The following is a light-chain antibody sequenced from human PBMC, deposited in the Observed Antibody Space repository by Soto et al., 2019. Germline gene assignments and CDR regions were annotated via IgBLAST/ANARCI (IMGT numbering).Light chain of an antibody. CDR3: QQYNNWWT. CDR2: GAS. Sequence: EIVMTQSPATLSVSPGERATLSCRASQSVSSNLAWYQQKPGQAPRLLIYGASTWAIGIPARFSGRGSRTEFTLTISSLQSEEFAVYFWQQYNNWWTFGQGTKVEIK. CDR1: QSVSSN. J-gene: IGKJ1*01. V-gene: IGKV3-15*01.